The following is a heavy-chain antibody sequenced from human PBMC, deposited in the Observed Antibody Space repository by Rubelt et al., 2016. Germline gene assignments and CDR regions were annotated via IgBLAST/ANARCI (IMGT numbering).Heavy chain of an antibody. V-gene: IGHV4-34*10. CDR1: GFTFSSYS. CDR3: ARHRADDPIAVFDY. Sequence: VQLVESGGGLVQPGGSLRLSCAASGFTFSSYSMNWVRQSPGTGLEWIGEISHNGRTTYNPSLKSRVTISIDTSKDQSSLKLTSVTTADTAVYFCARHRADDPIAVFDYWGRGTLVTVSS. J-gene: IGHJ4*02. CDR2: ISHNGRT. D-gene: IGHD2-21*01.